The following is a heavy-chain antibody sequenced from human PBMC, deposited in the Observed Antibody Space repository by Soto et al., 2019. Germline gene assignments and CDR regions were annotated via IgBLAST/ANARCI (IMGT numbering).Heavy chain of an antibody. D-gene: IGHD3-3*01. CDR2: IIPIFGTG. Sequence: QVQLVQYGAEVKKPGSSVKVSCKASGGTFSSYAISWERQATGQGLEWMGGIIPIFGTGNYPQKFQCRVPVTAVESTITAYMELRSLRSDYTAAYYSAIPRGITIFGGVPRSCFDPWGQGTLVTVSS. CDR1: GGTFSSYA. J-gene: IGHJ5*02. CDR3: AIPRGITIFGGVPRSCFDP. V-gene: IGHV1-69*01.